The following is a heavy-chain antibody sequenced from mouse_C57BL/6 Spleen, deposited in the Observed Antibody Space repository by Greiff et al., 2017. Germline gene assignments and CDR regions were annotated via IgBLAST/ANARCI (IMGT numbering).Heavy chain of an antibody. CDR3: ARAYSNDAMDY. V-gene: IGHV1-64*01. D-gene: IGHD2-5*01. J-gene: IGHJ4*01. CDR1: GYTFTSYW. Sequence: QVQLKQPGAELVKPGASVKLSCKASGYTFTSYWMHWVKQRPGQGLEWIGMIHPNSGSTNYNEKFKSKATLTVDKSSSTAYMQLSSLTSEDSAVYYCARAYSNDAMDYWGQGTSVTVSS. CDR2: IHPNSGST.